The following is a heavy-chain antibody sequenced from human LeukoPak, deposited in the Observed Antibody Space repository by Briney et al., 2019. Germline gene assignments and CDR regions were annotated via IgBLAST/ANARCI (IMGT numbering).Heavy chain of an antibody. Sequence: ASVKVSCKASGGTFSSYAISWVRQAPGQGLEWMGGIIPIFGTANYAQKFQGRVTITTDESTSTAYMELSSLRSEDTAVYYCAARNYGSGDGYYYYYMDVWGKGTTVTVSS. CDR1: GGTFSSYA. CDR3: AARNYGSGDGYYYYYMDV. V-gene: IGHV1-69*05. D-gene: IGHD3-10*01. CDR2: IIPIFGTA. J-gene: IGHJ6*03.